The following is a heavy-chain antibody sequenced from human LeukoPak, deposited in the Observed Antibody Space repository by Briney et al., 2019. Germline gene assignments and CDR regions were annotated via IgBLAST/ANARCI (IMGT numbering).Heavy chain of an antibody. CDR1: GFTFDDYG. J-gene: IGHJ6*03. Sequence: GGSLRLSCAASGFTFDDYGMSWVRQAPGKGLEWVSGINWNGGSTGYADSVKGRFTISRDNAKNSLYLQMNSLRAEDTALYHCARVANYDFWSGHLDYYYYYMDVWGKGTTVTVSS. CDR3: ARVANYDFWSGHLDYYYYYMDV. CDR2: INWNGGST. V-gene: IGHV3-20*01. D-gene: IGHD3-3*01.